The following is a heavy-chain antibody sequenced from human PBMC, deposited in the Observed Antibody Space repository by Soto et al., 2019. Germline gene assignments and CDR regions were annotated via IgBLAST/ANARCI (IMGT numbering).Heavy chain of an antibody. Sequence: QVQLVQSGAEVKRPGASVKVSCKTSGYTFTSYSFSWVRQSPGKGHEWMGWISAYNGNTKYAQKLQDRVTMTTDTSTSTAYMELRSLSSDDTAVYYCAREKGEVQTAMYYYYYMDVWGKGTTVTVSS. J-gene: IGHJ6*03. CDR3: AREKGEVQTAMYYYYYMDV. CDR2: ISAYNGNT. V-gene: IGHV1-18*01. D-gene: IGHD2-2*01. CDR1: GYTFTSYS.